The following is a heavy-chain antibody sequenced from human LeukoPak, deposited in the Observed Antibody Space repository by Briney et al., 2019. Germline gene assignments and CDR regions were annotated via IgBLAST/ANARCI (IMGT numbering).Heavy chain of an antibody. V-gene: IGHV4-39*07. D-gene: IGHD3-22*01. CDR2: IYYSGST. CDR3: ARETKHYYYDSSGYFDY. Sequence: SSETLSLTCTVSGGSISSSSYYWGWIRQPPGKGLEWIGSIYYSGSTYYNPSLKSRVTISVDTSKNQFSLKLSSVTAADTAVYYCARETKHYYYDSSGYFDYWGQGTLVIVSS. J-gene: IGHJ4*02. CDR1: GGSISSSSYY.